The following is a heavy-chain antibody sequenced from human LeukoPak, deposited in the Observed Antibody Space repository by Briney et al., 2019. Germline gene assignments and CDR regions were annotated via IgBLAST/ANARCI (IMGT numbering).Heavy chain of an antibody. V-gene: IGHV1-8*03. Sequence: ASVKVSCKASGYTFTSYGISWVRQAPGPGLEWMGWMNPNSGNTGYAQKFQGRVTITRNTSISTAYMELSSLRSEDTAVYYCARGVVSSGWCLFDYWGQGTLVTVSS. CDR2: MNPNSGNT. D-gene: IGHD6-19*01. CDR3: ARGVVSSGWCLFDY. J-gene: IGHJ4*02. CDR1: GYTFTSYG.